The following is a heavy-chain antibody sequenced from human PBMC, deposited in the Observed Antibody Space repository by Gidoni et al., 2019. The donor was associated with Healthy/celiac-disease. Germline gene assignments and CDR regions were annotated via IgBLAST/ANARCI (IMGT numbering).Heavy chain of an antibody. D-gene: IGHD4-4*01. CDR2: ISSSSSTI. CDR3: ASSLQPQNYYYYYYGMDV. V-gene: IGHV3-48*04. J-gene: IGHJ6*02. CDR1: ASIFSSYS. Sequence: ASFASIFSSYSMNWVRPAPGKGLEWVSYISSSSSTIYYADSVKGRFTISRDNAKNSLYLQMNSLRAEDTAVYYCASSLQPQNYYYYYYGMDVWGQGTTVTVSS.